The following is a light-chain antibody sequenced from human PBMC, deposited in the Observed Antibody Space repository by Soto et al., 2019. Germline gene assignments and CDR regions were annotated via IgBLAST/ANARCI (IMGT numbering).Light chain of an antibody. J-gene: IGLJ2*01. V-gene: IGLV2-14*01. CDR2: GVT. CDR3: ASYTSFTIVH. Sequence: QSALTQPASVSGSPGQSITISCTGTNSDIGGYNYVSWYRHHPGEAPKLMIYGVTNRPSGVSTRFSGSKSGNTASLTISGLQDEDEADYYCASYTSFTIVHFGGGTKLTVL. CDR1: NSDIGGYNY.